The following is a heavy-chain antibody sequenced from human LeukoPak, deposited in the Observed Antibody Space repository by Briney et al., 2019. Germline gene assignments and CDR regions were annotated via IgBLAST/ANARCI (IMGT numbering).Heavy chain of an antibody. D-gene: IGHD7-27*01. J-gene: IGHJ4*02. Sequence: SETLSLTCTVSGGSISSSSYYWGWIRQPPGKGLEWIGSIYYSGSTYYNPSLKSRVTISVDTSKNQFSLKLNSVTAADTAVYYCTSSQTGDYFDYWGQGILVTVSS. CDR1: GGSISSSSYY. CDR2: IYYSGST. V-gene: IGHV4-39*01. CDR3: TSSQTGDYFDY.